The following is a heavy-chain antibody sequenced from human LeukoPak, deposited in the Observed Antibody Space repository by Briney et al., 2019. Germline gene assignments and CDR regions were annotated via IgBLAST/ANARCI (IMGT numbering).Heavy chain of an antibody. Sequence: GGSLRLSCAASGFTFSSYWMHWVRQAPGKGLEWVSAISGSGGSTYYADSVKGRFTISRDNAKNSLYLQMNSLRAEDTAVYYCAELGITMIGGVWGKGTTVTISS. CDR2: ISGSGGST. CDR3: AELGITMIGGV. CDR1: GFTFSSYW. D-gene: IGHD3-10*02. V-gene: IGHV3-21*01. J-gene: IGHJ6*04.